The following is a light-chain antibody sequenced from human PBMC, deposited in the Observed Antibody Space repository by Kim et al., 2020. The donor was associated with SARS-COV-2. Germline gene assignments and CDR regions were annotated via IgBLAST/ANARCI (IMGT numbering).Light chain of an antibody. J-gene: IGKJ3*01. CDR3: QQFYSPPPT. Sequence: VSLGERATIKCKSSQTISNSLAWYQQRPGQPPNLLITWASTRESGVPDRFSGSGSGTDFTLTISSLQAEDVAVYYCQQFYSPPPTFGPGTKVHIK. CDR2: WAS. CDR1: QTISNS. V-gene: IGKV4-1*01.